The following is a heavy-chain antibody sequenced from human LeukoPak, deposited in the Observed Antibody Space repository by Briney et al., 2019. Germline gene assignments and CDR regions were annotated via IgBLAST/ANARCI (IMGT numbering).Heavy chain of an antibody. CDR2: RRYDGSNK. CDR3: AKRGLRYFDWSYFDY. J-gene: IGHJ4*01. CDR1: GFTFSSYG. Sequence: PGGSLRLSCAASGFTFSSYGMHWVRQAPGKGLEWVAFRRYDGSNKYYADSVKGRFTISRDNSKNTLYLQMNSLRAEDTAVYYCAKRGLRYFDWSYFDYWGQGTLVTVSS. V-gene: IGHV3-30*02. D-gene: IGHD3-9*01.